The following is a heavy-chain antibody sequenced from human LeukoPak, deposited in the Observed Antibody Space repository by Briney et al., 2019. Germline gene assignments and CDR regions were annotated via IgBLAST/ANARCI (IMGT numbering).Heavy chain of an antibody. CDR1: GFTFSSYW. Sequence: GGSLRLSCAASGFTFSSYWMSWVRQAPGKGLEWMANIKQDGSEKYYVDSVKGRFTISRDNAKNSLYLQMNSLRAEDTAVYYCARSEISGYSSTWYWGQGTLVTVSS. D-gene: IGHD6-13*01. J-gene: IGHJ4*02. V-gene: IGHV3-7*01. CDR2: IKQDGSEK. CDR3: ARSEISGYSSTWY.